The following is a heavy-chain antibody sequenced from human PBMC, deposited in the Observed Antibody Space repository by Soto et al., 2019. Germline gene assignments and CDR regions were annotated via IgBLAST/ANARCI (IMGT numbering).Heavy chain of an antibody. V-gene: IGHV3-23*01. CDR2: VGPSGAST. CDR1: DIMFDQYA. D-gene: IGHD3-22*01. J-gene: IGHJ4*02. CDR3: ARSYYYDSTGYYRTFDY. Sequence: PGGSLRLSCAASDIMFDQYAMSWVRLATGSGLEWSAVVGPSGASTFYADSVRGRFTISRDNSENTLYLQMNSLRAADTALYFCARSYYYDSTGYYRTFDYWGPGTLVTVS.